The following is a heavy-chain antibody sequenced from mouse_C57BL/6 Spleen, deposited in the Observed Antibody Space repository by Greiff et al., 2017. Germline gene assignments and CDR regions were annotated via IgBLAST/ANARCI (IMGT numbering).Heavy chain of an antibody. J-gene: IGHJ4*01. CDR1: GYTFTSYW. CDR2: IYPGSGST. V-gene: IGHV1-55*01. CDR3: ARGGLRRDYAMDY. D-gene: IGHD2-4*01. Sequence: QVQLQQPGAELVKPGASVKMSCKASGYTFTSYWITWVKQRPGQGLEWIGDIYPGSGSTNYNEKFKSKATLTVDTSSSTAYMQRSDLTSEDSAVYYCARGGLRRDYAMDYWGQGTSVTVSS.